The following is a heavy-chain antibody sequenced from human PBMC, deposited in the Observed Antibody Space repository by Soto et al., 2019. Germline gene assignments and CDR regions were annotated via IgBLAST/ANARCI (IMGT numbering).Heavy chain of an antibody. CDR1: GFAFSTYA. Sequence: EVQLLESGGALEHPGGSLRLSCAASGFAFSTYAMTWVRQAPGKGLEWVSVISGIGGSSYYAASVKGRFTISRDNHKNTLFLQMNGLRAEDTAVYYCAKVTKRAAAGRYEYYKYGMDVWGQGTTVTVSS. CDR2: ISGIGGSS. V-gene: IGHV3-23*01. CDR3: AKVTKRAAAGRYEYYKYGMDV. D-gene: IGHD6-13*01. J-gene: IGHJ6*02.